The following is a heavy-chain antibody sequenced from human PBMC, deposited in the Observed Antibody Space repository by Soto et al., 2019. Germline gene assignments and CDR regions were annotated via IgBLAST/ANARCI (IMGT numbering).Heavy chain of an antibody. D-gene: IGHD2-21*02. CDR3: AKNYMGLAYCGGDCYSGYFQH. CDR2: ISGSGGST. Sequence: GGSLRLSCAASGFTFSSYAMSWVRQAPGKGLEWVSAISGSGGSTYYADSVKGRFTISRDNSKNTLYLQMNSLRAEDTAVYYCAKNYMGLAYCGGDCYSGYFQHWGQGTLVTVSS. J-gene: IGHJ1*01. CDR1: GFTFSSYA. V-gene: IGHV3-23*01.